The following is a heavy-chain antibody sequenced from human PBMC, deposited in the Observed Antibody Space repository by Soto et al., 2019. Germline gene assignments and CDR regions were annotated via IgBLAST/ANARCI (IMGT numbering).Heavy chain of an antibody. CDR3: AKVYAAGTWNLRINWFDP. D-gene: IGHD6-13*01. CDR2: ISGSGGST. Sequence: GGSLRLSCAASGFTFSSYAMSWVRQAPGKGLEWVSAISGSGGSTYYADSVKGRFTISRDNSKNTLYLQMNSLRAEDTAVYYCAKVYAAGTWNLRINWFDPWGQGTLVTVSS. CDR1: GFTFSSYA. J-gene: IGHJ5*02. V-gene: IGHV3-23*01.